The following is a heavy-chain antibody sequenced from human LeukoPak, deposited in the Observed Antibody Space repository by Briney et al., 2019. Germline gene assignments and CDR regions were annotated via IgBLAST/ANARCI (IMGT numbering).Heavy chain of an antibody. CDR3: ARRGDGYTIDY. CDR2: IYPGDSDT. J-gene: IGHJ4*02. CDR1: GYSFTNYW. D-gene: IGHD5-24*01. V-gene: IGHV5-51*01. Sequence: GEALKVSFKGSGYSFTNYWIGWGRQMPGKSLEWMGIIYPGDSDTRYSPSFQGQVTISADKSISTAYLQWSSLKASDTAMYYCARRGDGYTIDYWGQGTLVTVSS.